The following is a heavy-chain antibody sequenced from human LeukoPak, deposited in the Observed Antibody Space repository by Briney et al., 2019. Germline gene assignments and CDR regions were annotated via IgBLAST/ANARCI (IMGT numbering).Heavy chain of an antibody. Sequence: SETLSLTCTVSGGSINSTNHNWGWIRQPPGKGLEWIGTMYYSGSTYYNPSLKSRVTISVDTSKNQFSLKLSSVTAADTAIYYCARQVTSSRRTPFDYWGQGTLVTVSS. V-gene: IGHV4-39*01. CDR1: GGSINSTNHN. CDR3: ARQVTSSRRTPFDY. CDR2: MYYSGST. D-gene: IGHD6-13*01. J-gene: IGHJ4*02.